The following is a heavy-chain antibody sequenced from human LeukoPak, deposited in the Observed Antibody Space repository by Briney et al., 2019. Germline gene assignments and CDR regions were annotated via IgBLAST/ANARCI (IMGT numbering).Heavy chain of an antibody. CDR2: ILNDGSQE. Sequence: GGSLRLSCAASGFTFSSYGMHWVRQAPGKGLEWVAVILNDGSQEKYADSVKGRFTISRDNSKNTLFLQMNSLRAEDTAVYYCARGDALGDNALDIWGQGTMVTVSS. CDR1: GFTFSSYG. CDR3: ARGDALGDNALDI. J-gene: IGHJ3*02. D-gene: IGHD3-16*01. V-gene: IGHV3-33*01.